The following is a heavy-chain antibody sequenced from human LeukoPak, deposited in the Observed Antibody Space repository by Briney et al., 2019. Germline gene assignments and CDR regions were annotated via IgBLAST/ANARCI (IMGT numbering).Heavy chain of an antibody. CDR1: GLTVSNQF. D-gene: IGHD3-9*01. CDR3: ARDATILTGYYTVFDY. V-gene: IGHV3-66*01. CDR2: IYSGGAT. J-gene: IGHJ4*02. Sequence: GGSLRLSCAASGLTVSNQFMDWVRQAPGKGLEWVSTIYSGGATYYSDSVRGRFTISRDSSQNTVYLQMNSLRAEDTAVYYCARDATILTGYYTVFDYWGQGTLVTVSS.